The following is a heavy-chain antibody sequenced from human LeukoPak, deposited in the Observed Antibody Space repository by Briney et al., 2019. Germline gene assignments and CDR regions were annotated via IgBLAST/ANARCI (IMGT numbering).Heavy chain of an antibody. D-gene: IGHD6-13*01. CDR3: ASSIAAAGTRAFDI. J-gene: IGHJ3*02. V-gene: IGHV4-31*03. CDR1: GGSISSGGYY. CDR2: IYYSGST. Sequence: PSETLSLTCTVSGGSISSGGYYWSWIRQHPGKGLEWIGYIYYSGSTYYNPSLKSRVTISVDTSKNQFSLKLSSVTAADTAVYYCASSIAAAGTRAFDIWGQGTMVNVSS.